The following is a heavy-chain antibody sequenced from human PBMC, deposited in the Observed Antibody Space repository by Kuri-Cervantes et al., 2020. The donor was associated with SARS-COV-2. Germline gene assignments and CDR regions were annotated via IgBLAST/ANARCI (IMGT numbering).Heavy chain of an antibody. CDR2: IYYSGST. J-gene: IGHJ4*02. Sequence: SETLSLTCTVSGDSISRGTFFCIWIRQPPGKGLEWIGSIYYSGSTYYNPSLKSRVTISVDTSKNQFSLKLSSVTAADTAVYYCARGGGGSSWYFDYWGQGTLVTVSS. V-gene: IGHV4-39*07. D-gene: IGHD6-13*01. CDR1: GDSISRGTFF. CDR3: ARGGGGSSWYFDY.